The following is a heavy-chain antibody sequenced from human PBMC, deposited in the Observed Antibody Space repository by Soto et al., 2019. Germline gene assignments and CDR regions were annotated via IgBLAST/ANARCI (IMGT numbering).Heavy chain of an antibody. V-gene: IGHV4-39*07. D-gene: IGHD1-26*01. CDR2: IYYGGYT. CDR3: ARFFSGNYPSRPEVQYCFDS. J-gene: IGHJ4*02. CDR1: GGSISSSSYY. Sequence: SETLSLTCTVSGGSISSSSYYWGWIRQPPGKGLEWIGSIYYGGYTSYNPSLKSRATISVDTSKNQVSLKLKSVTAADTAVDDCARFFSGNYPSRPEVQYCFDSWGQGTLVTVSS.